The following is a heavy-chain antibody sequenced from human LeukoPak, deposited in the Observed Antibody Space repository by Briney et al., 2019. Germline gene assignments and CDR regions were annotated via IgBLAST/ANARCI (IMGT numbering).Heavy chain of an antibody. CDR1: GFTFSTYW. CDR2: IKPDGSEK. J-gene: IGHJ4*02. CDR3: ARDPAYSSGSYQGPDDY. D-gene: IGHD6-19*01. Sequence: GGSLRLSCAVSGFTFSTYWMSWVRQAPGKGLEWVANIKPDGSEKYYADSVKGRFTISRDNAKNSLYLQMNSLRAEDTAVYYCARDPAYSSGSYQGPDDYWGQGTLVTVSS. V-gene: IGHV3-7*01.